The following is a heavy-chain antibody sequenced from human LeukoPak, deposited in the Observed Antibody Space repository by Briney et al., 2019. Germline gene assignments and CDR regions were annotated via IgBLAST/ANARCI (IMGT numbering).Heavy chain of an antibody. CDR1: EFAFSSYS. Sequence: GGSLRLSCAASEFAFSSYSMNWVRQAPGRGLEWVSSIGSSTKSIYYADSVKGRFIISRDNAKNSLYLQMNSLRAEDTAVYYCAREASEAFDIWGQGTTVTVSS. V-gene: IGHV3-21*01. CDR3: AREASEAFDI. CDR2: IGSSTKSI. J-gene: IGHJ3*02. D-gene: IGHD6-6*01.